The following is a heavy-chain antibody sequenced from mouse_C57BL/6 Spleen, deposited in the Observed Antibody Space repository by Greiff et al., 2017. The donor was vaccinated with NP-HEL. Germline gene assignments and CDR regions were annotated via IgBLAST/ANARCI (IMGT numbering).Heavy chain of an antibody. CDR1: GYTFTSYW. D-gene: IGHD1-1*01. V-gene: IGHV1-69*01. CDR3: ARGYYYGSTWYFDV. J-gene: IGHJ1*03. CDR2: IDPSDSYT. Sequence: QVQLQQPGAELVMPGASVKLSCKASGYTFTSYWMHWVKQRPGQGLEWIGEIDPSDSYTNYNQKFKGKSTLTVDKSSSTAYMQLSSLTSEDSAVYYCARGYYYGSTWYFDVWGTGTTVTVSS.